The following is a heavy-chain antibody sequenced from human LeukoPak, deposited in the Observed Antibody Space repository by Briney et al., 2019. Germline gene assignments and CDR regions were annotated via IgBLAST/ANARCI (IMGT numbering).Heavy chain of an antibody. J-gene: IGHJ4*02. CDR3: ARRPLGYCSGGSCRRFDY. V-gene: IGHV4-34*01. D-gene: IGHD2-15*01. CDR2: INHSGST. Sequence: SEILSLTCAVYGGSFSGYYWSWIRQPPGKGLEWIGEINHSGSTNYNPSLKSRVTISVDTSKNQFSLKLSSVTAADTAVYYCARRPLGYCSGGSCRRFDYWGQGTLVTVSS. CDR1: GGSFSGYY.